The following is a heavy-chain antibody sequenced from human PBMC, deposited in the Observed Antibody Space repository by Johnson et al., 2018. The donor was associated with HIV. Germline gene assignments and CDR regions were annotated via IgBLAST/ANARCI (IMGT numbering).Heavy chain of an antibody. D-gene: IGHD3-22*01. CDR1: GFTVSSNY. Sequence: VQLVESGGGLIQPGGSLRLSCAASGFTVSSNYMSWVRQAPGKGLEWVSVINSGGSTYYADFVKGRFIISRDNSKNTLYLQMNSLRAEDTAVYLCARIRVAVITEVGAFDMWGQGTMVTVSS. V-gene: IGHV3-66*03. J-gene: IGHJ3*02. CDR2: INSGGST. CDR3: ARIRVAVITEVGAFDM.